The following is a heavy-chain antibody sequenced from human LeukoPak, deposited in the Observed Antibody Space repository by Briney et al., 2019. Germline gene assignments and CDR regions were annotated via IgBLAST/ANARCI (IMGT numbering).Heavy chain of an antibody. CDR1: GFTFSSYW. CDR2: INSDGSST. J-gene: IGHJ4*02. V-gene: IGHV3-74*01. CDR3: AREGGGRYYGSGSYYTDY. Sequence: PGGSLRLSCAASGFTFSSYWMHWVRQDPGKGLVWVSRINSDGSSTTYADSVEGRLTISRDNAKNTLYLQMNSLRAEDTAVYYCAREGGGRYYGSGSYYTDYWGQGTLVTVSS. D-gene: IGHD3-10*01.